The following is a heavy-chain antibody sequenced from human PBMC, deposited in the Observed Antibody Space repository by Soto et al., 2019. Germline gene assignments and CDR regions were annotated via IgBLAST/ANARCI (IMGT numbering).Heavy chain of an antibody. CDR3: TTFADYDGFDY. CDR2: IKDKTGGGTT. V-gene: IGHV3-15*07. D-gene: IGHD3-3*01. Sequence: EVQLVESGGGLVKPGGSLTLSCAASGFAFIDAWMNWVRQAPGKGLEWVGRIKDKTGGGTTDYAAPVKGRFTISRDDSKNTVYLQLNSPKAEDTAVYCCTTFADYDGFDYWGQGTLLTVSS. J-gene: IGHJ4*02. CDR1: GFAFIDAW.